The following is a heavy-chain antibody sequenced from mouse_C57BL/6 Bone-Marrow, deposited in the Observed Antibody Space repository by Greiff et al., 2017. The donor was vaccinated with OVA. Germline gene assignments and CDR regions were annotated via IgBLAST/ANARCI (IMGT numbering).Heavy chain of an antibody. CDR2: IYPGDGDT. J-gene: IGHJ1*03. V-gene: IGHV1-82*01. D-gene: IGHD2-3*01. CDR1: GYAFSSSW. CDR3: IYDGYYPWYFDV. Sequence: VHLVESRPELVKPGASVKISCKASGYAFSSSWMNWVKQRPGKGLEWIGRIYPGDGDTNYNVKFKGKATLTADKSSSTAYMQLSSLTSEDSAVYFCIYDGYYPWYFDVWGTGTTVTVSS.